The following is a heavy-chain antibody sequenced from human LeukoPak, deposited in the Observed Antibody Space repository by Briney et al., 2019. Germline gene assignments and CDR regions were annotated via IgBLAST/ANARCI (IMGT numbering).Heavy chain of an antibody. V-gene: IGHV4-59*01. CDR3: ARDGGNLLDY. Sequence: PSETLSLTCTVSGGSISSYYWSWIRQPPGKGLEWIGYIYYGGSTNYNPSLKSRVTISVDTSKNQFSLKLSSVTAADTAVYYCARDGGNLLDYWGQGTLVTVSS. CDR2: IYYGGST. D-gene: IGHD4-23*01. J-gene: IGHJ4*02. CDR1: GGSISSYY.